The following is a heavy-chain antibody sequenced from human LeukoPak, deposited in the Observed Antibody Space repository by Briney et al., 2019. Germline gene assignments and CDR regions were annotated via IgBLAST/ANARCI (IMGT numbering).Heavy chain of an antibody. CDR2: ISSSSSYI. D-gene: IGHD5-18*01. CDR3: ARAGLIQLWLDC. Sequence: PGGSLRLSCAASGFTFSSYSMNWVRQAPGKGLEWVSSISSSSSYIYYADSVKGRFTISRDNAKNSLYLQMNSLRAEDTAVYYCARAGLIQLWLDCWGQGTLVTVSS. J-gene: IGHJ5*01. CDR1: GFTFSSYS. V-gene: IGHV3-21*01.